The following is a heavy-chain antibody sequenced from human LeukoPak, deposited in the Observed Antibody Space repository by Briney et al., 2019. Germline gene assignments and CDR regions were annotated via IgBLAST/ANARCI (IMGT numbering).Heavy chain of an antibody. J-gene: IGHJ5*02. Sequence: PSEPLSLTCSVSGGSITGYYWSWIRQPAGKALEWIGRIYTIGRINYNPSLESRVTMSVDTSKNQFSLKLNSVTAADTAVYYCARDSSGSTSSLPGTNWFNPWGQGTLVTVSS. CDR3: ARDSSGSTSSLPGTNWFNP. D-gene: IGHD6-6*01. CDR1: GGSITGYY. CDR2: IYTIGRI. V-gene: IGHV4-4*07.